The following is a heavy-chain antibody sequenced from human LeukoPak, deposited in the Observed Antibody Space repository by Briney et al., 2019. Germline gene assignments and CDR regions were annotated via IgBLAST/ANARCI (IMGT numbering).Heavy chain of an antibody. D-gene: IGHD1-7*01. CDR3: SRGGTTLDY. Sequence: PGGSLRLSCAASGFTFSSYWMHWVRQAPGKGLVWVSRIDTDGSNTAYADSVKGRFTISRDNAKNTLYLQMNSLRAEDTAVYYCSRGGTTLDYWGQGTLVTASS. CDR1: GFTFSSYW. CDR2: IDTDGSNT. V-gene: IGHV3-74*01. J-gene: IGHJ4*02.